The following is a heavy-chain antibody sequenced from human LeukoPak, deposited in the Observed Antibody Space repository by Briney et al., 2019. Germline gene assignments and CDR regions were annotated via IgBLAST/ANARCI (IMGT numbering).Heavy chain of an antibody. D-gene: IGHD3-22*01. CDR1: GFTFSSYA. J-gene: IGHJ6*03. Sequence: GGSLRLSCAASGFTFSSYAMSWVRPAPGKGLDRVSVISGGGGSTYHADSVKGRFTISRDNSKNTLYLQMNSLRAEDTAVYYCVRYSDTSGYYLYRYMDVWGKGTTVTVSS. CDR2: ISGGGGST. V-gene: IGHV3-23*01. CDR3: VRYSDTSGYYLYRYMDV.